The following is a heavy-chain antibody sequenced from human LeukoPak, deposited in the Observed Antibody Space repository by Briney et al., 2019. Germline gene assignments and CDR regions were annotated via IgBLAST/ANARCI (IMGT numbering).Heavy chain of an antibody. D-gene: IGHD1-26*01. CDR1: GFTFDDYS. CDR2: ISGDGRST. CDR3: ASPIYVGF. V-gene: IGHV3-43*02. J-gene: IGHJ4*02. Sequence: GGSLRLSCAASGFTFDDYSMHWVRQAQGKGLEWVSIISGDGRSTYYADSVKGRFTISRDNSKNSLYLQMNSLRTEDTALYYCASPIYVGFWGQGTLVTVSS.